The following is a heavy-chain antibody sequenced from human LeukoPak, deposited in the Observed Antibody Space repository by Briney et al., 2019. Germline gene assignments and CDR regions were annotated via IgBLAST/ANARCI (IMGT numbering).Heavy chain of an antibody. Sequence: PGRSLRLSCAAPGFTFSSYGMHWVRQAPGKGLEGVAVIWYDGSNKYYADSVKGRFTISRDNSKNTLYLQMTSLRAEDTAVYYCARSDGGAILVGARDYFDYWGQGTLVTVSS. J-gene: IGHJ4*02. CDR3: ARSDGGAILVGARDYFDY. CDR1: GFTFSSYG. CDR2: IWYDGSNK. V-gene: IGHV3-33*01. D-gene: IGHD1-26*01.